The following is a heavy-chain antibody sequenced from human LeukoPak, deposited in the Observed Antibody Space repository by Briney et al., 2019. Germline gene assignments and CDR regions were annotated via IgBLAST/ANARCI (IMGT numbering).Heavy chain of an antibody. Sequence: SETLSHTCTVSGGSISSSGYYWGWIRQPPGKGLEWIASIYYSGSTYYNPSLKIRVTISVDTSKNQLSLKLSSLTAADTAVYYCARHEYSGSYYGLSWFDPWGQGTLVTVSS. CDR1: GGSISSSGYY. V-gene: IGHV4-39*01. J-gene: IGHJ5*02. CDR3: ARHEYSGSYYGLSWFDP. CDR2: IYYSGST. D-gene: IGHD1-26*01.